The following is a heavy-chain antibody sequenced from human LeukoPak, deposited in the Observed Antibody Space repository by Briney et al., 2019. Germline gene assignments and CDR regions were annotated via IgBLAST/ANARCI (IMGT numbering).Heavy chain of an antibody. CDR3: ARGRRSSYFDY. CDR2: INHSGST. CDR1: GASFSGYY. J-gene: IGHJ4*02. Sequence: PSETLSLTCAVYGASFSGYYWSWIRQPPGKGLEWIGEINHSGSTNYNPSLKSRVTISVDTSKNQFSLKLSSVTAADTAVYYCARGRRSSYFDYWGKGTLVTVSS. D-gene: IGHD6-6*01. V-gene: IGHV4-34*01.